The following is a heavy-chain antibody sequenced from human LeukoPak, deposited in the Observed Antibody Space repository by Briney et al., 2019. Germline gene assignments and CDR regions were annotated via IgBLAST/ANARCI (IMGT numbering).Heavy chain of an antibody. J-gene: IGHJ3*02. CDR3: ARYRPYYYDSSHSGAFDI. CDR2: ISSSSSSI. D-gene: IGHD3-22*01. CDR1: GFTFSSYS. V-gene: IGHV3-48*01. Sequence: PGGSLRLSCAASGFTFSSYSMNWVRQAPGKGLEWVSYISSSSSSIYYADSVKGRFTISRDNSKNTLYLQMNSLRAEDTAVYYCARYRPYYYDSSHSGAFDIWGQGTMVTVSS.